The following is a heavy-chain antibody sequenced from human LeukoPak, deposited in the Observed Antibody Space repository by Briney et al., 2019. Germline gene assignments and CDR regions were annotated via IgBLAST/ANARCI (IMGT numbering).Heavy chain of an antibody. CDR3: ARWFFKQQGLDY. D-gene: IGHD6-13*01. CDR2: IYSGGST. Sequence: GGSLRLSCAASGFTISSNYMSGGRQAPGKGGECFSFIYSGGSTYYADSVKGRFTISRDNSKNTLYLQMNSLRAEDTAVYYCARWFFKQQGLDYWGQGTLVTVSS. CDR1: GFTISSNY. V-gene: IGHV3-66*01. J-gene: IGHJ4*02.